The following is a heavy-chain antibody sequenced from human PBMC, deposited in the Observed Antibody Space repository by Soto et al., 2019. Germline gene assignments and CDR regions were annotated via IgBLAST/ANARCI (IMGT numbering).Heavy chain of an antibody. CDR2: IIPIFGTA. CDR3: ARDRYCSSTSCTNTCFDP. CDR1: GGTFSSYA. D-gene: IGHD2-2*01. J-gene: IGHJ5*02. V-gene: IGHV1-69*13. Sequence: SVKVSCKASGGTFSSYAISWVRQAPGHGLEWMGGIIPIFGTANYAQKFQGRVTITADESTSTAYMELSSLRSEDTAVYYCARDRYCSSTSCTNTCFDPWGQGTLVTVSS.